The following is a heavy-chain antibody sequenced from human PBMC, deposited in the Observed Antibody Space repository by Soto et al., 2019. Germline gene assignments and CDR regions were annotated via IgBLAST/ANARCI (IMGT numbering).Heavy chain of an antibody. CDR1: GFTFSSYG. Sequence: GGSLRLSCAASGFTFSSYGMHWVRQAPGKGLEWVAVISYDGSNKYYADSVKGRFTISRDNSKNTLYLQMNSLRAEDTAVYYCAKVLLTYTSGWYHPHFDYWDQGTLVTVSS. D-gene: IGHD6-19*01. V-gene: IGHV3-30*18. J-gene: IGHJ4*02. CDR2: ISYDGSNK. CDR3: AKVLLTYTSGWYHPHFDY.